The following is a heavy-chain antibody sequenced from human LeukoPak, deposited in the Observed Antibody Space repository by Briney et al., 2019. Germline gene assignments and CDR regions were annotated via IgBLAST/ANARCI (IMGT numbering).Heavy chain of an antibody. V-gene: IGHV3-23*01. D-gene: IGHD3-9*01. Sequence: GVSLRLSCAAAGFTFSSYATSWVRQAPGRGLEWVSAMSGSGGSTYFADSVKGRFTISRDKSKNTLYLQMNSLRAEDTAVYYCVKVDNGILTGYYAFDYWGQGTLVTVSS. CDR3: VKVDNGILTGYYAFDY. CDR2: MSGSGGST. CDR1: GFTFSSYA. J-gene: IGHJ4*02.